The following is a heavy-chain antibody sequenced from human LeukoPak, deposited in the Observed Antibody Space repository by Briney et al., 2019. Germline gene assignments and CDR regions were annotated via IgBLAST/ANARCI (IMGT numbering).Heavy chain of an antibody. CDR2: IYYSGST. V-gene: IGHV4-59*01. CDR3: ARDYYDSSGFDP. Sequence: SETLSLTCTVSGGSISNYLWSWIRQPPGKGLEWIGYIYYSGSTNYNPSLKSRVTISVDTSKNQFSLKLSSVTAADTAVYYCARDYYDSSGFDPWGQGTLVTVSS. CDR1: GGSISNYL. J-gene: IGHJ5*02. D-gene: IGHD3-22*01.